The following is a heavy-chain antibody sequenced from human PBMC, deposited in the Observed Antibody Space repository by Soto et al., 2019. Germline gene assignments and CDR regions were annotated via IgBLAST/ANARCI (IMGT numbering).Heavy chain of an antibody. Sequence: GESLKISCAASGFTFSSYSMNWVRQAPGKGLEWVSSISSSSSYIYYADSVKGRFTISRDNAKNSLYLQMNSLRAEDTAVYYCARRGADGLLWFGELLSEWAFDICGQGIMVTV. CDR2: ISSSSSYI. CDR1: GFTFSSYS. CDR3: ARRGADGLLWFGELLSEWAFDI. D-gene: IGHD3-10*01. J-gene: IGHJ3*02. V-gene: IGHV3-21*01.